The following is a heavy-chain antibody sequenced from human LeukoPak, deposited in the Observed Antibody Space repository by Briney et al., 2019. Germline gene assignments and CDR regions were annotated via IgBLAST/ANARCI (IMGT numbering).Heavy chain of an antibody. J-gene: IGHJ4*02. V-gene: IGHV3-23*01. D-gene: IGHD3-22*01. CDR3: ARAGDSSGYYFSSLDY. CDR1: GFTFSSYG. CDR2: TGGRDGST. Sequence: GGSLRLSCAASGFTFSSYGMSWVRQAPGKGLEWVSATGGRDGSTYYADSVKGRFTISRDNSKNTLYVQMNSLRAEDTAVYYCARAGDSSGYYFSSLDYWGQGTLVTVSS.